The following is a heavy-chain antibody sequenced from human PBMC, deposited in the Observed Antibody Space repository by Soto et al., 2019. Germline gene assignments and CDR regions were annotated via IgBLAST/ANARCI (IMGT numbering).Heavy chain of an antibody. CDR3: TRDLFSYDYSGILWFDP. Sequence: GGSLRLSCAASGFAFSGSAMYWVRQASGKGPEWVGRIRSKGHNYATEYAASVKGRFTISRDDSKNSAYLQMNSLQTEDTAVYYCTRDLFSYDYSGILWFDPWGQGTLVTVSS. V-gene: IGHV3-73*01. J-gene: IGHJ5*02. D-gene: IGHD3-16*01. CDR2: IRSKGHNYAT. CDR1: GFAFSGSA.